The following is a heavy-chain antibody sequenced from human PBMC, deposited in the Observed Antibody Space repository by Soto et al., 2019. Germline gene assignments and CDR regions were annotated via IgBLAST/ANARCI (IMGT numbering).Heavy chain of an antibody. V-gene: IGHV4-34*01. CDR3: ARVRATYYYDSSGYTYVAFDI. J-gene: IGHJ3*02. Sequence: ETLSLTCAVYGGSFSGYVWDWIRQPPGKGLEWIGEFNHSGSTNYDQSLKSRVTISVYTSKNQFSLKLTRTTAADTAVYYCARVRATYYYDSSGYTYVAFDIWGXGTXVTVSS. CDR2: FNHSGST. D-gene: IGHD3-22*01. CDR1: GGSFSGYV.